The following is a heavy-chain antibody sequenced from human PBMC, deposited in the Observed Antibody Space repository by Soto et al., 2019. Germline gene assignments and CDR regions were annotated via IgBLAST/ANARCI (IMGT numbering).Heavy chain of an antibody. CDR1: GFTFSSYG. CDR2: ISYDGSNK. CDR3: AKIKFGELSWYYFDY. Sequence: ESGGGVVQPGRSLRLSCAASGFTFSSYGMHWVRQAPGKGLEWVAVISYDGSNKYYADSVKGRFTISRDNSKNTLYLQMNSLRAEDTAVYYCAKIKFGELSWYYFDYWGQGTLVTVSS. V-gene: IGHV3-30*18. J-gene: IGHJ4*02. D-gene: IGHD3-10*01.